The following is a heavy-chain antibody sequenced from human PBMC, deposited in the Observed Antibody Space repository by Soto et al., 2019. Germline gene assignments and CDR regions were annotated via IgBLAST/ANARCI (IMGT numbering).Heavy chain of an antibody. D-gene: IGHD4-17*01. CDR1: GGSISSGVYY. J-gene: IGHJ5*02. CDR3: ALTSTTVTTSWFDP. CDR2: IYYSGST. Sequence: SETLSLTCTVSGGSISSGVYYWSWIRQHPGKGLEWIGYIYYSGSTYYNPSLKSRVTISVDTSKNQFSLKLSSVTAADTAVYYCALTSTTVTTSWFDPWGQGTLVTVSS. V-gene: IGHV4-31*03.